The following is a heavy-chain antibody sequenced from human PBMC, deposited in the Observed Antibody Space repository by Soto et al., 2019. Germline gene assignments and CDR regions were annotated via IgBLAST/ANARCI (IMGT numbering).Heavy chain of an antibody. V-gene: IGHV4-39*01. CDR3: ARHSPDDYYSYMAV. Sequence: KRLAWIGSIYYSGSTYYNPSLKSRVTISVDTSKNQFSLKLSSVTAADTAVYYCARHSPDDYYSYMAVWGKGTTVTVSS. J-gene: IGHJ6*03. CDR2: IYYSGST.